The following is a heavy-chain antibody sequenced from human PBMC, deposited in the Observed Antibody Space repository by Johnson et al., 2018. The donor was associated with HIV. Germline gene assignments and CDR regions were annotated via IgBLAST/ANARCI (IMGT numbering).Heavy chain of an antibody. CDR2: IWYDGSNK. J-gene: IGHJ3*02. V-gene: IGHV3-33*01. D-gene: IGHD3-3*01. CDR3: ARVATFGVVISDGFDI. CDR1: GFTFSSYA. Sequence: QVQLVESGGGVVQPGRSLRLSCAASGFTFSSYAMHWVRQDPGKGLEWVAVIWYDGSNKYYADSVKGRFTVSRDNSKNTLYLQMNNLRADDTAVYYCARVATFGVVISDGFDIWGQGTMVTVSS.